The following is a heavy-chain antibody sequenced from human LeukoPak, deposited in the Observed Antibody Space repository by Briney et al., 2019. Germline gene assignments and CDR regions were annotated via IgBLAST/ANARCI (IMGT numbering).Heavy chain of an antibody. D-gene: IGHD3-3*01. V-gene: IGHV4-34*01. Sequence: PSETLSLTCAVYGGSFSGYYWSWIRQPPGKGLEWIGETNHSGSTNYNPSLKSRVTISVDTSKNQFSLKLSSVTAADTAVYYCARGLRITIFGVAYFDYWGQGTLVTVSS. CDR3: ARGLRITIFGVAYFDY. J-gene: IGHJ4*02. CDR2: TNHSGST. CDR1: GGSFSGYY.